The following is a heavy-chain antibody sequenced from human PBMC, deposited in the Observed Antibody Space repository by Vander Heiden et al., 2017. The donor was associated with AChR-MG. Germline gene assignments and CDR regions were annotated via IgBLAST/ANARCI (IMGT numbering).Heavy chain of an antibody. CDR2: MSGSGGST. D-gene: IGHD6-19*01. CDR1: GFTFSSYA. V-gene: IGHV3-23*01. J-gene: IGHJ6*02. CDR3: AKYVGSSGWYDYYYGMDV. Sequence: EVQLLESGGGLVQPGGSLRLSCAASGFTFSSYAMSWVRQAPGKGLEWVSAMSGSGGSTYYADSVKGRFTISRDNSKNTLYLQMNSLRAEDTAVYYCAKYVGSSGWYDYYYGMDVWGQGTTVTVSS.